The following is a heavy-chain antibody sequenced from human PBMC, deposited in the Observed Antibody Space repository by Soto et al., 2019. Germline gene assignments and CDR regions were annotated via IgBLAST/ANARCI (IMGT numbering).Heavy chain of an antibody. CDR2: ISSSSSTI. CDR1: GFTFSSYS. D-gene: IGHD3-10*01. V-gene: IGHV3-48*01. Sequence: GGSLRLSCAASGFTFSSYSMNWVRQAPGKGLEWVSYISSSSSTIYYADSVKGRFTISRDNAKNSLYLQMNSLRAEDTAVYYCARDLARYYGSGSYYPGSRGQGTLVTVSS. CDR3: ARDLARYYGSGSYYPGS. J-gene: IGHJ4*02.